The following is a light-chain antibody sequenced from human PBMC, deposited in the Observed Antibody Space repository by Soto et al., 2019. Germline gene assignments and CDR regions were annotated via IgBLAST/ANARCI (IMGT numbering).Light chain of an antibody. CDR1: QSVSSSY. V-gene: IGKV3-20*01. CDR2: GAS. J-gene: IGKJ4*01. Sequence: EIVLTQSPGTLTLSPGERATLSCRASQSVSSSYLAWYQQKPGQAPRLLIYGASSRATGIPDRFSGSGSGTDFTLTISRLEHEDFAVYYCKQYGRSPLTFGGGKKVEIK. CDR3: KQYGRSPLT.